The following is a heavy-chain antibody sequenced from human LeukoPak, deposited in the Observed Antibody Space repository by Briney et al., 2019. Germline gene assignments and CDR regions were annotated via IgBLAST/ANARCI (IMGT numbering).Heavy chain of an antibody. V-gene: IGHV7-4-1*02. D-gene: IGHD5-18*01. Sequence: ASVKVSCKASGYTFSGYYMNWVRQAPGQGLEWRGWINTNTGNPTYAPGFFTGRYVFSLDTSVSTTYLQINGLKADDTAVYYCGRDPKLGIRGYTYGYIDYWGQGTLVTVAS. CDR3: GRDPKLGIRGYTYGYIDY. CDR2: INTNTGNP. CDR1: GYTFSGYY. J-gene: IGHJ4*02.